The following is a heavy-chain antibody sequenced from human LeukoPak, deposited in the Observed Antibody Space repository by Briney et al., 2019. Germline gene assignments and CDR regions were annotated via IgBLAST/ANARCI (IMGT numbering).Heavy chain of an antibody. CDR1: GYTFTGYY. V-gene: IGHV1-2*02. CDR2: INPNSGGT. D-gene: IGHD6-25*01. Sequence: ASVKVSCKASGYTFTGYYMHWVRQAPGQGLEWMGWINPNSGGTNYAQKFQGRVTMTRDTSISTAYMELSRLRSDDTVVYYCARGDFSSGTYYFDYWGQGTLVTVSS. CDR3: ARGDFSSGTYYFDY. J-gene: IGHJ4*02.